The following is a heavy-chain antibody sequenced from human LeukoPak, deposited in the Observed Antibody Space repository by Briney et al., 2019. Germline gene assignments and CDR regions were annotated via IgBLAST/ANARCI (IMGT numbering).Heavy chain of an antibody. D-gene: IGHD6-19*01. CDR3: ARDLYVAGISNGY. V-gene: IGHV3-48*01. CDR1: GFTFSSYS. CDR2: ISSSSSTI. J-gene: IGHJ4*02. Sequence: LPGGSLRLSCAASGFTFSSYSMTWVRQAPGKGLEWVSYISSSSSTIYYADSVKGRFTISRDNAKNSLYLQMNSLRAEDTAVYYCARDLYVAGISNGYWGQGTLVTVSS.